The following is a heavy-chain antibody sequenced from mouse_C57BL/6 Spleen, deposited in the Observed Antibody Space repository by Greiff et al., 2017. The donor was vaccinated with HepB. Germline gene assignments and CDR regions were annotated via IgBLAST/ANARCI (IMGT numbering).Heavy chain of an antibody. D-gene: IGHD2-4*01. CDR1: GFNIKDDY. CDR3: TRGYDYDARDDFDY. CDR2: IDPENGDT. Sequence: VQLQQSGAELVRPGASVKLSCTASGFNIKDDYMHWVKQRPEQGLEWIGWIDPENGDTEYASKFQGKATITADTASNTAYLQLSSLTSEDTAVYFCTRGYDYDARDDFDYWGQGTTLTVSS. J-gene: IGHJ2*01. V-gene: IGHV14-4*01.